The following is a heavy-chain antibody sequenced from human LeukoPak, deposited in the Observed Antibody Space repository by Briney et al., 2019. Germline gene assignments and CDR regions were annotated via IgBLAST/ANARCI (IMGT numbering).Heavy chain of an antibody. Sequence: PGRSLRLSYTASGFTFDDYAMHWVRQAPGKGLEWDSGIGWNSGGIGYADSVKGRFTISRDNAKNSLYLQMNSLRAEDTALYYCAKAPVATIIDAFDILGQGTMVTVSS. CDR1: GFTFDDYA. V-gene: IGHV3-9*01. D-gene: IGHD5-12*01. CDR3: AKAPVATIIDAFDI. J-gene: IGHJ3*02. CDR2: IGWNSGGI.